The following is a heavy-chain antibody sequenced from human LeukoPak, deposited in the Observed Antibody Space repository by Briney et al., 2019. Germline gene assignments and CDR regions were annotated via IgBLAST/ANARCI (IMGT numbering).Heavy chain of an antibody. V-gene: IGHV3-23*01. J-gene: IGHJ4*02. CDR3: AKVGGNYIQEGQFY. CDR1: GLTLSTYT. Sequence: PGGSLRLSCAAPGLTLSTYTMSWVPQAPGKGPEGVSAMNGGGDSSYYADSVRGRFTISRDNSKNTLFLHMRSLRAEDTDIYFCAKVGGNYIQEGQFYWGRGTLVTV. D-gene: IGHD1-7*01. CDR2: MNGGGDSS.